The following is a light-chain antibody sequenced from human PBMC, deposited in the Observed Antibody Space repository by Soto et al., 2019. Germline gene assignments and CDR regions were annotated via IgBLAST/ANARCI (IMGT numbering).Light chain of an antibody. V-gene: IGKV3-20*01. CDR2: GAS. J-gene: IGKJ2*01. Sequence: EIVLTQSPGTLSLSPGERATLSCRASQIVSGIYLAWYQQKPGQAPRLLIYGASSRATGIPDRFSGSGSGTDFTLTISRLEPADFAVYYCQQYGSSQYTFGQGTKVDI. CDR1: QIVSGIY. CDR3: QQYGSSQYT.